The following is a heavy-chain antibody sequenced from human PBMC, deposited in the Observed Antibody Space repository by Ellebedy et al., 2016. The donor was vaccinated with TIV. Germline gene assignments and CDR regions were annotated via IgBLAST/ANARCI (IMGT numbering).Heavy chain of an antibody. V-gene: IGHV1-69*04. Sequence: ASVKVSCKASGGTFSSYGITWVRQAPGQGLEWMGRIIPTLGIVNYAQSFQGRVTINADKSTGTPYLELSSLRSDDTAVYYCATDSRYSYGYRFNFWGQGTQVTVSS. CDR3: ATDSRYSYGYRFNF. CDR1: GGTFSSYG. D-gene: IGHD5-18*01. CDR2: IIPTLGIV. J-gene: IGHJ4*02.